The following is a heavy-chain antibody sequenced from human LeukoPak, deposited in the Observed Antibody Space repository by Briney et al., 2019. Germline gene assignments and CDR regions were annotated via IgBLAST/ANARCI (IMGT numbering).Heavy chain of an antibody. J-gene: IGHJ3*02. CDR2: IYYSGST. CDR3: ARYIVSYPHDAFDI. V-gene: IGHV4-59*01. D-gene: IGHD2-15*01. CDR1: GGSISSYY. Sequence: PSETLSLTCTVSGGSISSYYWTWIRQPPGKGLEWIGYIYYSGSTSYNPSIKSRVTISLDTSKNQFALKLSSVTAADTAFYYCARYIVSYPHDAFDIWGQGTMVTVSS.